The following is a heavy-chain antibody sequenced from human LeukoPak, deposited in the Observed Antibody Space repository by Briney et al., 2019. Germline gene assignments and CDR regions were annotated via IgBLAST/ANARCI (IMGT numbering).Heavy chain of an antibody. CDR1: GFTFSSYS. D-gene: IGHD6-6*01. J-gene: IGHJ3*02. CDR3: ARLAAPNDAFDI. Sequence: GGSLRLSCAASGFTFSSYSMNWVRQAPGKGLEWVSSISSSSSYIYYADSVKGRFTISRDNAKNSLYLQMNSLRDEDTAVYYCARLAAPNDAFDIWGQGTMVTVSS. V-gene: IGHV3-21*01. CDR2: ISSSSSYI.